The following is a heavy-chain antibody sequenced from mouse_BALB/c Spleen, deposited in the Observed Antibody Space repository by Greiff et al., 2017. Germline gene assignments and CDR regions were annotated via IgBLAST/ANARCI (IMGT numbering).Heavy chain of an antibody. Sequence: LQQPGSELVRPGASVKLSCKASGYTFTSYWMHWVKQRPGQGLEWIGNIYPGSGSTNYDEKFKSKATLTVDTSSSTAYMQLSSLTSEDSAVYYCTRLGLGHPRFADWGQGTLVTVSA. CDR1: GYTFTSYW. D-gene: IGHD2-14*01. J-gene: IGHJ3*01. CDR3: TRLGLGHPRFAD. CDR2: IYPGSGST. V-gene: IGHV1S22*01.